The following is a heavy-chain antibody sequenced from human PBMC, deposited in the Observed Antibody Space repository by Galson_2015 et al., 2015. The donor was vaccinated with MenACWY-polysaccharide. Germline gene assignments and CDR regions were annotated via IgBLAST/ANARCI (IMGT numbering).Heavy chain of an antibody. V-gene: IGHV1-8*01. J-gene: IGHJ6*03. CDR2: MNPNSGNT. CDR1: GYTFGSRD. Sequence: SVKVSCKASGYTFGSRDINWVRQAPGQGLEWMGWMNPNSGNTGYAQKFKGRVTMTRNTSITTDYMELSSPSSEDTAVYYCARGSHYSYYYMDVCGKVTTLIVSS. CDR3: ARGSHYSYYYMDV.